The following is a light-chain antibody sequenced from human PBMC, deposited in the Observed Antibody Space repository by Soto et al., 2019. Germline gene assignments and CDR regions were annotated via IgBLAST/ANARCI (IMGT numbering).Light chain of an antibody. V-gene: IGKV1-5*01. CDR1: QSISSW. J-gene: IGKJ1*01. Sequence: DIQMTQSPSTLSASVGDRATITCRASQSISSWLAWYQQKPGKAPNLLIYDASSLESGVPSRFSGSGSGTEFTLTISSLQIDELATYYCQQYNSYQWTFGQGTRWIT. CDR3: QQYNSYQWT. CDR2: DAS.